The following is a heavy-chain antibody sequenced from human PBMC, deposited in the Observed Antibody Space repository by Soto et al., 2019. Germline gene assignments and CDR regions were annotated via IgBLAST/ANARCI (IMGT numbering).Heavy chain of an antibody. Sequence: PGGSLRLSXAASGFTFDDYAMHWVRQAPGKGLEWVSGISWNSGSIGYADSVKGRFTISRDNAKNSLYLQMNSLRAEDTALYYCAKSARSTMVRGVIFDYWGQGTPVTVSS. CDR2: ISWNSGSI. CDR1: GFTFDDYA. V-gene: IGHV3-9*01. CDR3: AKSARSTMVRGVIFDY. J-gene: IGHJ4*02. D-gene: IGHD3-10*01.